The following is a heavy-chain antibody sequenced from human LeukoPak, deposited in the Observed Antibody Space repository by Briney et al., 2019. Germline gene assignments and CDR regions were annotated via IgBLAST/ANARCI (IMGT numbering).Heavy chain of an antibody. CDR1: GGSISSHY. CDR2: IYYSGST. D-gene: IGHD3-3*01. Sequence: PSETPSLTCTISGGSISSHYWSWIRQPPGKGLEWIGYIYYSGSTNYNPSLKSRVTISVDTSKNQFSLKLSSVTAADTAVYYCARIRFSENYYYYMDVWGKGTTVTVSS. CDR3: ARIRFSENYYYYMDV. J-gene: IGHJ6*03. V-gene: IGHV4-59*11.